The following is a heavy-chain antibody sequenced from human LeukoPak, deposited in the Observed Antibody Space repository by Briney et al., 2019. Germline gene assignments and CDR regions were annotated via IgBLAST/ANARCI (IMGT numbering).Heavy chain of an antibody. CDR3: ARGLRSPDYYYYGMDV. V-gene: IGHV1-18*01. Sequence: ASVKVSCKASGYTFTSYGISWVRQAPGQGLEWMGWISAYNGNTNYAQKLRGRVTMTTDTSTSTAYMELRSLRSDDTAVYYCARGLRSPDYYYYGMDVWGQGTTVTVSS. CDR2: ISAYNGNT. CDR1: GYTFTSYG. J-gene: IGHJ6*02. D-gene: IGHD5/OR15-5a*01.